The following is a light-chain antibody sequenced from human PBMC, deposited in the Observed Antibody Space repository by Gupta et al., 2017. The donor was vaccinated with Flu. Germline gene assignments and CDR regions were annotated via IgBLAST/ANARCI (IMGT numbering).Light chain of an antibody. CDR1: KLGNKY. CDR2: HDS. CDR3: QAWDNSFVA. V-gene: IGLV3-1*01. J-gene: IGLJ2*01. Sequence: YELTQPPSVSVSPGQTARVTCSGNKLGNKYSSWYQQKPGQSPVLVLHHDSRRPSAIPERFSGSSSGTMATLTISGTEAMDDAYYFSQAWDNSFVAFGGGTRLTVL.